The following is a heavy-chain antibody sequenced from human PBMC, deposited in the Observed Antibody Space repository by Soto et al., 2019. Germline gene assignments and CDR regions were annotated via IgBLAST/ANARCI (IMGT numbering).Heavy chain of an antibody. J-gene: IGHJ5*02. V-gene: IGHV1-18*04. CDR3: ARAGWQYPLLANWFDP. CDR2: ISVYNDDA. D-gene: IGHD2-2*01. Sequence: QVQLVQSGAEVKKPGASVKVSCRASGYIFTNYGITWVRQAPGQGLEWMGWISVYNDDANYAPKFQGSLTMTADSXTXXAYMALRSLRVDDTAVYFCARAGWQYPLLANWFDPWGPGTLVTVSS. CDR1: GYIFTNYG.